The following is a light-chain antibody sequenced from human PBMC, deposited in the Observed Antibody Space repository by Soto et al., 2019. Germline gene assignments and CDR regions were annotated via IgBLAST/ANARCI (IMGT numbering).Light chain of an antibody. Sequence: EIVMTQSPTTLSVSPGERATLSCRASQSVSSNLAWYQQKPGQAPRLLIYGASTRATGFPARFSGSGSGTDFTLTISSLQSEDFAIYYCQQYNTWPPLTFGGGTKVDIK. CDR1: QSVSSN. J-gene: IGKJ4*01. V-gene: IGKV3-15*01. CDR2: GAS. CDR3: QQYNTWPPLT.